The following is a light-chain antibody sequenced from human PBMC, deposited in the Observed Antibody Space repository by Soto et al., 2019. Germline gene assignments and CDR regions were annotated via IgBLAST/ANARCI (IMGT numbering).Light chain of an antibody. V-gene: IGKV1-13*02. CDR1: QGISTT. CDR2: DAS. CDR3: QQFNSYPLT. J-gene: IGKJ4*01. Sequence: AIQLTQSPSSLSASVRDRVIITCRASQGISTTLAWYQQKPGKAPKLLIYDASSLESGVPSRFSGSGSGTYFTLIISSLQPEDLATYYCQQFNSYPLTFGGGTKVEIK.